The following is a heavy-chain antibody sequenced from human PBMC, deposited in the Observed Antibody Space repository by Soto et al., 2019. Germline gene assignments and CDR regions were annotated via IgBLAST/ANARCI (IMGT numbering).Heavy chain of an antibody. D-gene: IGHD5-12*01. CDR3: ARGPPGWLQPLDY. CDR2: ISSSGSTI. J-gene: IGHJ4*02. CDR1: GFTFSDYY. Sequence: SLRLSCAASGFTFSDYYMSWIRQAPGKGLEWDSYISSSGSTIYYADSVKGRFTISRDNAKNSLYLQMNSLRAEDTAVYYCARGPPGWLQPLDYWGQGTXVTVSS. V-gene: IGHV3-11*01.